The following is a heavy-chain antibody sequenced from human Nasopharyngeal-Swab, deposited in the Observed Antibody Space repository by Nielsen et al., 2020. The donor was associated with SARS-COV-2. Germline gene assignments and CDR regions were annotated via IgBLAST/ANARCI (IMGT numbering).Heavy chain of an antibody. D-gene: IGHD3-22*01. V-gene: IGHV1-69*06. CDR3: ARDSTYYYDSSGSDGAFDI. J-gene: IGHJ3*02. CDR2: IIPIFGTA. Sequence: WIRQPPGKGLEWMGGIIPIFGTANYAQKFQGRVTITADKSTSTAYMELSSLRSEDTAVYYCARDSTYYYDSSGSDGAFDIWGQGTMVTVSS.